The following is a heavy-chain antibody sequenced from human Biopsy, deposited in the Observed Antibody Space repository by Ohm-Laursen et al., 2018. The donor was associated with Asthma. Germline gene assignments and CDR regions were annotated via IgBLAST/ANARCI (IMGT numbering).Heavy chain of an antibody. CDR1: GFTFGDYW. CDR3: ARTFHFWSPYHAEHYQL. D-gene: IGHD3-3*02. V-gene: IGHV3-7*01. J-gene: IGHJ1*01. Sequence: SLRLSYAASGFTFGDYWMSWVRRVPGKGLEWVANIKHDGTEKNHVDSLKGRFTISRDNAKNSLYLQMNSLRAEDTAVYYCARTFHFWSPYHAEHYQLWGQGTLVTVSS. CDR2: IKHDGTEK.